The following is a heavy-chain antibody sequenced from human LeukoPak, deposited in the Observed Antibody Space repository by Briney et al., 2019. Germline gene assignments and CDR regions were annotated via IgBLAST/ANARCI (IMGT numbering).Heavy chain of an antibody. CDR2: ISISSSYI. CDR3: ARDGGGDFWSGFYYYYGMDV. Sequence: GGSLRLSCAASGFTFSSYSMNWVRQAPGKGLEWVSSISISSSYIYYADSVKGRFTISRDNAKNSLYLQMNSLRAEDTAVYYCARDGGGDFWSGFYYYYGMDVWGQGTTVTVSS. V-gene: IGHV3-21*01. J-gene: IGHJ6*02. CDR1: GFTFSSYS. D-gene: IGHD3-3*01.